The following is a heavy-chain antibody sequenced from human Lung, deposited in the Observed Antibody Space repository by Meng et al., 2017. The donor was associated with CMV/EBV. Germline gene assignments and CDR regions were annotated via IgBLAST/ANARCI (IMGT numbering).Heavy chain of an antibody. D-gene: IGHD2-2*02. CDR3: ARDFVYCSRTSCYMEDFHYYGWDF. Sequence: SXAASGFTXSSHGMNWVRQAPGKGLEWVSYMSSSTSTIYYADSVKGRFTISRDNAKNSLYLEMNSLRDEDTAVYYCARDFVYCSRTSCYMEDFHYYGWDFXGQGXTVTVSS. V-gene: IGHV3-48*02. CDR1: GFTXSSHG. J-gene: IGHJ6*02. CDR2: MSSSTSTI.